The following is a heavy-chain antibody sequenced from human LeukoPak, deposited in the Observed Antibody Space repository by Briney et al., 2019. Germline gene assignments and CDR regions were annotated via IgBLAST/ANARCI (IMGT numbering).Heavy chain of an antibody. Sequence: ASVKVSCKASGYTFTSYAMHWVRQAPGQRLEWMGWINAGNGNTKYSQKFQGRVTITRDTSASTAYMELSSLRSEDAAVYYCARDQFPYDILTGMYNWFDPWGQGTLVTVSS. J-gene: IGHJ5*02. CDR1: GYTFTSYA. V-gene: IGHV1-3*01. CDR2: INAGNGNT. CDR3: ARDQFPYDILTGMYNWFDP. D-gene: IGHD3-9*01.